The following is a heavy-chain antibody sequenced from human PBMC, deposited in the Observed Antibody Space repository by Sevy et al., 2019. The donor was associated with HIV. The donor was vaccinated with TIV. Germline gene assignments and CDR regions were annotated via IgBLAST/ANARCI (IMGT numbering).Heavy chain of an antibody. D-gene: IGHD3-16*01. CDR2: VTSDGTT. V-gene: IGHV3-23*01. CDR3: AGGDTTMITDLDY. Sequence: GGSLRLSCAASGLTLTTTGMSWVRQAPGKGLERVAGVTSDGTTYYADSVRDRFTVSRDNSKNTLYLQLNSLRADDTAVFYCAGGDTTMITDLDYWGQGTLVTASS. CDR1: GLTLTTTG. J-gene: IGHJ4*02.